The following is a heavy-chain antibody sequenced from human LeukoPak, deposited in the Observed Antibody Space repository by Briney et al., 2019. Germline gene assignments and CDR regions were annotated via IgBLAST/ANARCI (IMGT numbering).Heavy chain of an antibody. J-gene: IGHJ6*02. CDR2: INPNSGGT. CDR1: GYTFTGYY. D-gene: IGHD3-10*01. Sequence: ASVKVSCKASGYTFTGYYMHWVRQAPGQGLEWMGRINPNSGGTNYAQKFQGRVTMTRDTSISTAYMELSRLRSDDTAVYYCARDLTVRGVIYYYYYGMDVWGHGTTVTVSS. V-gene: IGHV1-2*06. CDR3: ARDLTVRGVIYYYYYGMDV.